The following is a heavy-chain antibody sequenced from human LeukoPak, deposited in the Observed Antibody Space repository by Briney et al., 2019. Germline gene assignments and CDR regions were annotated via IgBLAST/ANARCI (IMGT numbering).Heavy chain of an antibody. CDR3: ARDASGSFYDS. CDR2: IKKDGSEE. J-gene: IGHJ5*01. Sequence: GGSLRLSCVASRFSFSKFWMSWVRQAPGKGLEWVANIKKDGSEEYYVDSVKGRFTISRDNAKNSLYLQMDSLRAEDTAIYYCARDASGSFYDSWGQGTLVTVSS. V-gene: IGHV3-7*01. CDR1: RFSFSKFW. D-gene: IGHD1-26*01.